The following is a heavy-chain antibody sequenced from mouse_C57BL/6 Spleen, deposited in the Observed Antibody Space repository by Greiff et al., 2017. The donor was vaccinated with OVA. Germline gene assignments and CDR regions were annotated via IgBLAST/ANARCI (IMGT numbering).Heavy chain of an antibody. Sequence: VQLQQSGPELVKPGASVKISCKASGYTFTDYYMNWVKQSHGKSLEWIGDINPNNGGTSYNQKFKGKATLTVDKSSSTAYMELRSLTSEDSAVYYCARRGSSHYYAMDYWGQGTSVTVSS. J-gene: IGHJ4*01. D-gene: IGHD1-1*01. CDR3: ARRGSSHYYAMDY. CDR1: GYTFTDYY. V-gene: IGHV1-26*01. CDR2: INPNNGGT.